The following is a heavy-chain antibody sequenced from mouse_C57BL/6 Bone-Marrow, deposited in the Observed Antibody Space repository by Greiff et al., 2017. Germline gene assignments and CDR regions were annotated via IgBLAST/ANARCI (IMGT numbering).Heavy chain of an antibody. CDR1: GFSLTSYG. CDR2: IWSGGST. Sequence: QVQLQQSGPGLVQPSQSLSITCTVSGFSLTSYGVHWVRQSPGKGLEWLGVIWSGGSTDYNAAFISRLSISKDNSKSQVFFKMNSLQADDTAIYYCARPYGSSKKPWFAYWGQGTLVTVSA. V-gene: IGHV2-2*01. J-gene: IGHJ3*01. CDR3: ARPYGSSKKPWFAY. D-gene: IGHD1-1*01.